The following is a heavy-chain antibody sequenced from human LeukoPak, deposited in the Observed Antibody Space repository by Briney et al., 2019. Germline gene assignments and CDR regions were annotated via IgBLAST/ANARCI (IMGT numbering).Heavy chain of an antibody. Sequence: PGGSLRLSCAGCGFTFSRYWMHWVRQAPGKGLMWVSRISPDGSTTLYADSVKGRFTISRDNAKNTLYLQMNSLGAEDTAAYYCTTVLSSNIYNLCDYWGQGTLVTVSS. J-gene: IGHJ4*02. CDR1: GFTFSRYW. CDR2: ISPDGSTT. V-gene: IGHV3-74*03. D-gene: IGHD5-24*01. CDR3: TTVLSSNIYNLCDY.